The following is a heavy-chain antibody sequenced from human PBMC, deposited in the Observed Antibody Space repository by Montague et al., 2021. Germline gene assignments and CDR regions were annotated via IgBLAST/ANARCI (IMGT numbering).Heavy chain of an antibody. CDR1: GGSISSGFYY. D-gene: IGHD6-6*01. Sequence: TLSLTCTVSGGSISSGFYYFNWIRQPAGKGLEWIGRIYTTGNTNYNPSLKSRVTISVDTSKNQVSLKLTSVTAADTAVYYCARATHRPPYYNYGMDVWGQGTTVAVSS. J-gene: IGHJ6*02. CDR3: ARATHRPPYYNYGMDV. V-gene: IGHV4-61*02. CDR2: IYTTGNT.